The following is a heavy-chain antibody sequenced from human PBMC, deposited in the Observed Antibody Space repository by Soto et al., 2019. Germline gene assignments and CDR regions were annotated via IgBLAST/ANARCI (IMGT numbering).Heavy chain of an antibody. CDR3: ARVHDGSAPYYDFWSGYSGIHYGMDV. D-gene: IGHD3-3*01. Sequence: GASVKVSCKASGYTFTSYYMHWVRQAPGQGLEWMGIINPSGVSTSYAQKFQGRVTMTRDTSTSTVYMELSSLRSEDTAVYYCARVHDGSAPYYDFWSGYSGIHYGMDVWGQGTTVTVSS. CDR2: INPSGVST. CDR1: GYTFTSYY. J-gene: IGHJ6*02. V-gene: IGHV1-46*01.